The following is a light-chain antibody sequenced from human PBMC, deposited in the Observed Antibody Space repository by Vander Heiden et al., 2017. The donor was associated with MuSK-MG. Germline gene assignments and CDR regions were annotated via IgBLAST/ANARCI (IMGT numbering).Light chain of an antibody. CDR2: DVT. J-gene: IGLJ2*01. V-gene: IGLV2-14*03. Sequence: GTSSDVGGYNFVSWYQQHPGKAPKLMIYDVTSRPSGVSTRFSGSKSGNTASLTISGLQAEDEADYYCSSYTSSSTSVLFGGGTKLTVL. CDR3: SSYTSSSTSVL. CDR1: SSDVGGYNF.